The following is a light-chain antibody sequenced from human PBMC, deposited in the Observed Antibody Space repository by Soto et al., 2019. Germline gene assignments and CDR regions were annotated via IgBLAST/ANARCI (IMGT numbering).Light chain of an antibody. CDR1: QDIATY. CDR3: QQYDNLPPSWT. Sequence: DIQMTQSPSSLSASVGNRVTITCQASQDIATYLNWYQQKPGKAPNHLIYDASNLETGVPSRFSGGGSGTHFTFTISNLQPEDIATYYCQQYDNLPPSWTFGQGTKVDIK. V-gene: IGKV1-33*01. J-gene: IGKJ1*01. CDR2: DAS.